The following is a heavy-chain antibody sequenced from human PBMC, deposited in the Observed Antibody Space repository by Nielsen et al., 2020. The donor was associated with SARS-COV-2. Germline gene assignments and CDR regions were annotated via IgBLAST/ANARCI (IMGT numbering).Heavy chain of an antibody. Sequence: GGSLRLSCAASGFTFSNAWMSWVRQAPGKGLEWVGRIKSKTDGGTTDYAAPVKGRFTISRDDSKNTLYLQMNSLRAGDTAVYYCARSDLGYCSSTSCPAAFDIWGQGTMVTVSS. CDR1: GFTFSNAW. CDR3: ARSDLGYCSSTSCPAAFDI. V-gene: IGHV3-15*01. D-gene: IGHD2-2*01. J-gene: IGHJ3*02. CDR2: IKSKTDGGTT.